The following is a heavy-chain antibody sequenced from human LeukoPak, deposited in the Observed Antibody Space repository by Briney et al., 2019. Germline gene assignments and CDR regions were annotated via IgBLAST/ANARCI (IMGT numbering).Heavy chain of an antibody. Sequence: GGSLRLSCAASGFTFSSYGMHWVRQAPGKGLEWVAVIWYDGSSKYYADSVKGRFTISRDNSKNTLYLQMNSLRAEDTAVYYCARAVFVAYFDYWGQGTLVTVSS. V-gene: IGHV3-33*01. CDR1: GFTFSSYG. D-gene: IGHD2-15*01. CDR3: ARAVFVAYFDY. CDR2: IWYDGSSK. J-gene: IGHJ4*02.